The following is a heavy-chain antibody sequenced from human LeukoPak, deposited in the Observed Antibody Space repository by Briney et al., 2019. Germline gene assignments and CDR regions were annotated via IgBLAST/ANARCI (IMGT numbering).Heavy chain of an antibody. Sequence: GGSLRLSCAASGFTFSSYGMHWVRQAPGKGLEWVAFIRYDGSNKYYADSVKGRFTISRDNSKNTLYLQMNSLRAEDTAVYYCAKDGTMIVVAYFDYWGQGTLVTVSS. D-gene: IGHD3-22*01. CDR1: GFTFSSYG. CDR3: AKDGTMIVVAYFDY. V-gene: IGHV3-30*02. J-gene: IGHJ4*02. CDR2: IRYDGSNK.